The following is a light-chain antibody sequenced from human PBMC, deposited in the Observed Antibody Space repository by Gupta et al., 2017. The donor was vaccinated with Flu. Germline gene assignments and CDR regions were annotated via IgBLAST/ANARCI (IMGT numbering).Light chain of an antibody. V-gene: IGKV3-15*01. CDR1: ESISTN. CDR2: GAS. CDR3: QAENSWART. J-gene: IGKJ3*01. Sequence: ETVMTQPPVSLSASLGDRVTLACRASESISTNLAWYQHRPGQAPRVLITGASSEATGIPARFSGSGSGTEFTLTIENRHSEDFAIYYCQAENSWARTFGPGTAVDFK.